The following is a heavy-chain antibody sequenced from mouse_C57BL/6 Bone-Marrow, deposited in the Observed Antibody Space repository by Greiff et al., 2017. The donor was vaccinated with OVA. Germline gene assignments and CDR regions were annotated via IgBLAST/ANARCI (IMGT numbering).Heavy chain of an antibody. Sequence: QVQLQQPGAELVRPGPSVKLSCTASGYTFTSYWMHWVKQRPGQGLEWIGVIDPSDSYTNYNQKFKGKATLTVDTSSSTSYMQLSSLTSEDSAVYYCARRLFITTVVAYYFDYWGQGTTLTVSS. J-gene: IGHJ2*01. CDR3: ARRLFITTVVAYYFDY. CDR1: GYTFTSYW. V-gene: IGHV1-59*01. D-gene: IGHD1-1*01. CDR2: IDPSDSYT.